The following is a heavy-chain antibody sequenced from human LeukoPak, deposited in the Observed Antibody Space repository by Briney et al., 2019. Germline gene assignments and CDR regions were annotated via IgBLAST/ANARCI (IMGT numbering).Heavy chain of an antibody. D-gene: IGHD2/OR15-2a*01. CDR2: ISPNSGGT. V-gene: IGHV1-2*02. CDR3: ARALWGEDRFDP. CDR1: GYTFTGYY. J-gene: IGHJ5*02. Sequence: ASVKVSCKASGYTFTGYYMHWVRQAPGQGLEWMGWISPNSGGTNYAQKFQGRVTMTRDTSISTAYMELSRLRSDDTAVYYRARALWGEDRFDPWGQGTLVTVSS.